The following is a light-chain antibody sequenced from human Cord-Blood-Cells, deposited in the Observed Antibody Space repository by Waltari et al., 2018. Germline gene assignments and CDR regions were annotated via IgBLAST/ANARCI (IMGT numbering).Light chain of an antibody. CDR2: DVS. J-gene: IGLJ3*02. Sequence: QSALTQPRSVSGSPGQSVTISCTGTSRDVGGYNYVSWYQQHPGKAPKLMIYDVSKRPSGVPDRFSGSKSGNTASLTISGLQAEDEADYYCCSYAGSYTRVFGGGTKLTVL. CDR3: CSYAGSYTRV. CDR1: SRDVGGYNY. V-gene: IGLV2-11*01.